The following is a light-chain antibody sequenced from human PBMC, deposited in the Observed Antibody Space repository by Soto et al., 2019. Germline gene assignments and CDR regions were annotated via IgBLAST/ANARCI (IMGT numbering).Light chain of an antibody. V-gene: IGLV2-8*01. CDR2: EVT. CDR1: SSDVGGYDY. Sequence: QSALTQPPSASGSPGQSVTISCTGTSSDVGGYDYVSWYQQYPGKTPKLMIFEVTKRPSGVPDRFSGSKSGNTASLTVSGLQAEDEADYYCGTWDSSLTIGVIFGGGTKLTVL. CDR3: GTWDSSLTIGVI. J-gene: IGLJ2*01.